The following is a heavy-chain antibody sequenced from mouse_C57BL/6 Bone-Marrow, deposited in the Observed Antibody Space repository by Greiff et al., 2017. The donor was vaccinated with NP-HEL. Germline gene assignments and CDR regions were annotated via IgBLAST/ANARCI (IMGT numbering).Heavy chain of an antibody. D-gene: IGHD2-4*01. CDR3: ARDYYDYGGIAY. Sequence: EVMLVESGGGLVKPGGSLKLSCAASGFTFSSYAMSWVRQTPEKRLEWVATISDGGSYTYYPDNVKGRFTISRDNAKNNLYLQMSHLKSEDTAMYYCARDYYDYGGIAYWGQGTLVTVSA. CDR1: GFTFSSYA. J-gene: IGHJ3*01. CDR2: ISDGGSYT. V-gene: IGHV5-4*01.